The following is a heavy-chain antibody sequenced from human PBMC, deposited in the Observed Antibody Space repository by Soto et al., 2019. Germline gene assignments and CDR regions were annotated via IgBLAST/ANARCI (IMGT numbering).Heavy chain of an antibody. J-gene: IGHJ4*02. CDR1: GFTFSSYG. CDR2: ISYDGSNK. D-gene: IGHD2-15*01. V-gene: IGHV3-30*18. CDR3: AKAVGVVVVAATAFDY. Sequence: QVQLVESGGGVVQPGRSLRLSCAASGFTFSSYGMHWVRQAPGKGLEWVAVISYDGSNKYYADSVKGRFTISRDNSKNTLYLQMNGLRAEDTAVYYCAKAVGVVVVAATAFDYWGQGTLVTVSS.